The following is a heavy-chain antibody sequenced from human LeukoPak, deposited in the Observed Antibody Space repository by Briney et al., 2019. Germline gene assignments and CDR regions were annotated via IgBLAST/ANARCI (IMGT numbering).Heavy chain of an antibody. V-gene: IGHV3-23*01. CDR3: AKVSAWLLLPQGYFDY. Sequence: GGSLRLSCAASGFTFSSYAMSWVRQDPGKGLEWVSAISGSGGSTYYADSVKGRFTISRDNSKNTLYLQMNSLRAEDTAVYYCAKVSAWLLLPQGYFDYWGQGTLVTVSS. D-gene: IGHD2-21*01. J-gene: IGHJ4*02. CDR1: GFTFSSYA. CDR2: ISGSGGST.